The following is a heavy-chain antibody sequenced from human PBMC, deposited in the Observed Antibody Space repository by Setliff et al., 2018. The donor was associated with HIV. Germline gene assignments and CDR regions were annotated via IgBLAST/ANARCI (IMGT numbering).Heavy chain of an antibody. CDR2: LPHSGVT. Sequence: PSETLRLSCEASGFTFSDHYMDWVRQPPGKGLEWIVSLPHSGVTYYNPSLRSRVTTSVDTSKNQFSLKLRSVTAADTAVYYCARRVYYDFWSGYYLSISKWFDPWGQGILVTVSS. D-gene: IGHD3-3*01. CDR1: GFTFSDHY. CDR3: ARRVYYDFWSGYYLSISKWFDP. J-gene: IGHJ5*02. V-gene: IGHV4-38-2*01.